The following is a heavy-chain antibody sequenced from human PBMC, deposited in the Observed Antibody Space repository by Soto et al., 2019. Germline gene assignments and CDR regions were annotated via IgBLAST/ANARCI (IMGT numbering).Heavy chain of an antibody. Sequence: PSETLSLTCTVSGGSVSSGSYYWSWIRQPPGKGLEWIGYIYYSGSTNYNPSLKSRVTISVDTSKNQFSLKLSSVTAADTAVYYCARDRLDTAMVSDYYYYYGMDVWGQGTTVTVSS. CDR3: ARDRLDTAMVSDYYYYYGMDV. CDR1: GGSVSSGSYY. D-gene: IGHD5-18*01. J-gene: IGHJ6*02. V-gene: IGHV4-61*01. CDR2: IYYSGST.